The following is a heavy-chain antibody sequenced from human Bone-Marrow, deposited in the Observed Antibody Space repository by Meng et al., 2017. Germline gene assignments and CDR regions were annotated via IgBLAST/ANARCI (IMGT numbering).Heavy chain of an antibody. J-gene: IGHJ6*02. CDR2: ISGSGGST. CDR3: ARDLKSYGSGSYRLFSENYYYYGMDV. Sequence: GESLKISCAASGFTFSSYAMSWVRQAPGKGLEWVSAISGSGGSTYYADSVKGRFTISRDNSKNTLYLQMNSLRAEDTAVYYCARDLKSYGSGSYRLFSENYYYYGMDVWGQGTTVTVSS. CDR1: GFTFSSYA. D-gene: IGHD3-10*01. V-gene: IGHV3-23*01.